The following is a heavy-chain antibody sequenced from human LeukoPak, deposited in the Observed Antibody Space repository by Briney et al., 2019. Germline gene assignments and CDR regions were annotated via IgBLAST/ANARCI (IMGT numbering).Heavy chain of an antibody. J-gene: IGHJ4*02. D-gene: IGHD3-10*01. CDR2: INSDGSST. CDR1: GFTFSSYG. CDR3: ARGARGSGTASDY. Sequence: RGSLRLSCAASGFTFSSYGMSWVRQAPGKGLVWVSRINSDGSSTNYADSVKGRFTISRDNAKNTLHLQMNSLRAEDTAVYYCARGARGSGTASDYWGQGTLVTVSS. V-gene: IGHV3-74*01.